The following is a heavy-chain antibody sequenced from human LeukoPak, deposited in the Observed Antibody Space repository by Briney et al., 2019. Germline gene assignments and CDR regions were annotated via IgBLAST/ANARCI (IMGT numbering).Heavy chain of an antibody. CDR2: IKADGSEK. V-gene: IGHV3-7*01. J-gene: IGHJ4*02. D-gene: IGHD3-22*01. CDR3: ARDPSYYYDSSGGDY. Sequence: PGGSLRLSCAASGFTFSIHWMTWVRQAPGKGLEWVANIKADGSEKSYVDSVKGRFTISRDNAENSLYLHMNNLRAEDTAVYYCARDPSYYYDSSGGDYWGQGTLVTVSS. CDR1: GFTFSIHW.